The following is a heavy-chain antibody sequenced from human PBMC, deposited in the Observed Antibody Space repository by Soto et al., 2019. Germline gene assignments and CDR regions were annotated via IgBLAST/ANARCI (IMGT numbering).Heavy chain of an antibody. CDR2: INHSGST. Sequence: QVQLQQWGAGLLKPSETLSLSYAVYGGSFSGYYWSWIRQPPGKGLEWIGEINHSGSTNYNPSLKSRVTISVDTSKNQFSLKLSSVTAVDTAVYYCARRMTAIPLFDYWGQGTLVTVSS. D-gene: IGHD2-21*02. CDR1: GGSFSGYY. CDR3: ARRMTAIPLFDY. J-gene: IGHJ4*02. V-gene: IGHV4-34*01.